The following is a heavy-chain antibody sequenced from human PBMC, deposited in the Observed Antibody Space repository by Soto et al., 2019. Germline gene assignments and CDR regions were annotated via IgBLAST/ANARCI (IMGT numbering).Heavy chain of an antibody. Sequence: QVQLVESGGGVVQPGKSLRLSCIASGFTFSRYGMHGVRQAPGKGLEWVAVMSYDGSNKWYADSVEGRFDVSRDNSKNTLFLEMNSLRAEDTGIYYCVKNSYYETLTGFAYFDYWGQGVPVTVSS. CDR1: GFTFSRYG. D-gene: IGHD3-9*01. V-gene: IGHV3-30*18. CDR2: MSYDGSNK. CDR3: VKNSYYETLTGFAYFDY. J-gene: IGHJ4*02.